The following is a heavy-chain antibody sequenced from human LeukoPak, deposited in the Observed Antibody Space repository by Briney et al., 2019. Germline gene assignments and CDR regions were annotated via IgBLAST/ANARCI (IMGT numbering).Heavy chain of an antibody. J-gene: IGHJ3*02. Sequence: TGGSLRLSCAASGFTFDDYAMHWVRQAPGKGLEWVSGISWNSGSIGYADSVKGRFTISRDNAKNSLYLQMNSLRAEDTALYYCAKGPPKAITMIVEVPAFDIWGQGTMVTVSS. V-gene: IGHV3-9*01. D-gene: IGHD3-22*01. CDR1: GFTFDDYA. CDR2: ISWNSGSI. CDR3: AKGPPKAITMIVEVPAFDI.